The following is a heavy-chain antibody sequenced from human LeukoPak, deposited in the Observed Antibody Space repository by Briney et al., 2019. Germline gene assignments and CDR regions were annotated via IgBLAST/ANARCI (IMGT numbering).Heavy chain of an antibody. CDR1: GGSISSYY. D-gene: IGHD4-17*01. Sequence: PSETLSLTCTVSGGSISSYYWSWIRQPAGTALEWIGRIYSSGTITYNPSLKSRVTMSVDTSKNQFSLKLNSVTAADTAVYYCAREVSTVTTWYWFDPWGQGTLVTVSS. CDR3: AREVSTVTTWYWFDP. CDR2: IYSSGTI. J-gene: IGHJ5*02. V-gene: IGHV4-4*07.